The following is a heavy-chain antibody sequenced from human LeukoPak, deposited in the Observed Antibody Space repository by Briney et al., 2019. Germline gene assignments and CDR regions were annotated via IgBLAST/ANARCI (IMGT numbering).Heavy chain of an antibody. V-gene: IGHV1-18*01. D-gene: IGHD4-17*01. CDR1: GYTFTSYG. J-gene: IGHJ4*02. CDR3: ARGATYYGDYRYYFDY. Sequence: ASVKVSCKASGYTFTSYGISWVRQAPGQGLKWMGWISAYNGNTNYAQKLQGRVTMTTDTSTSTAYMELRSLRSDDTAVYYCARGATYYGDYRYYFDYWGQGTLVTVSS. CDR2: ISAYNGNT.